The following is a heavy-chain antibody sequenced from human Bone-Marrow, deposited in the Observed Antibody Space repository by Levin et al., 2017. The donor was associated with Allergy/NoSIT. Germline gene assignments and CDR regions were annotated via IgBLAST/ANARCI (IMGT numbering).Heavy chain of an antibody. CDR3: TRDHYGTMGV. J-gene: IGHJ6*04. D-gene: IGHD4-17*01. V-gene: IGHV3-73*01. CDR2: IRSKTTNYAT. Sequence: PGESLKISCTTSGFTFSSSALLWVRQGPGKGLEWVGRIRSKTTNYATEYAASVRGRFTISRDDSKNTVYLQMNSLKAEDTAKYYCTRDHYGTMGVWGKGTSVTVSP. CDR1: GFTFSSSA.